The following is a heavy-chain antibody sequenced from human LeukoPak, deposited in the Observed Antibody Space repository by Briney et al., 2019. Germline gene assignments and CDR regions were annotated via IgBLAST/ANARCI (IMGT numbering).Heavy chain of an antibody. J-gene: IGHJ4*02. CDR3: ARGYNWNEAYFDY. Sequence: PSETLSLTCTVSGGSISSYYWSWIRQPPGKGLEWIGYIYYSGSTNYNPSLKSRVTISVDTSKIQFSLKLSSVTAADTAVYYCARGYNWNEAYFDYWGQGTLVTVSS. V-gene: IGHV4-59*01. CDR2: IYYSGST. CDR1: GGSISSYY. D-gene: IGHD1-1*01.